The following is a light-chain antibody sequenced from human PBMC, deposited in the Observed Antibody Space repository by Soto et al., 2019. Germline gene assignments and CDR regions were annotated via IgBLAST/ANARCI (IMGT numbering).Light chain of an antibody. CDR3: QHLNSYPIT. Sequence: DIQLTQSPSFLSASVGDTVTITCRASQGISSYLAWYQQTPGKAPKLLIYAASTLQSGVPSRFSGSGSGTEFTLTISSLQPEDFATYYCQHLNSYPITFGGGTKVEIK. J-gene: IGKJ4*01. CDR1: QGISSY. CDR2: AAS. V-gene: IGKV1-9*01.